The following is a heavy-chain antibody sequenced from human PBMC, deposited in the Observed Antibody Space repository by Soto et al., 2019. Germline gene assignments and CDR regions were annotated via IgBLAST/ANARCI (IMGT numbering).Heavy chain of an antibody. V-gene: IGHV3-21*01. J-gene: IGHJ5*02. CDR3: VRSGPARLLRYNWFDT. D-gene: IGHD2-21*01. CDR2: ITATSAYI. Sequence: EVQLVESGGGLVKPGGSLRLSCAASGFTFNAYDMNWVRQAPGKGLEWVSSITATSAYIYYAESLRGRITISRDNAQNSLFLHVNSLRPEDTAVYYGVRSGPARLLRYNWFDTWGQGTLVTVSS. CDR1: GFTFNAYD.